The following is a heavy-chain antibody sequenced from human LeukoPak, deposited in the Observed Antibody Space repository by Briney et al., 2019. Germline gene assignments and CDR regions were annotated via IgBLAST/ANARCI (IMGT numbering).Heavy chain of an antibody. CDR1: GFTFTYYA. J-gene: IGHJ4*02. Sequence: GGSLRLSCAASGFTFTYYAMSWVRQAPGKVLEWVSGISGGSTYYADSVKGRFTISRDNSKKTLYLQMKTLRAEDTAVYCCANSLVVTAAYDYWGQGTLVTVSS. D-gene: IGHD2-21*02. CDR3: ANSLVVTAAYDY. V-gene: IGHV3-23*01. CDR2: ISGGST.